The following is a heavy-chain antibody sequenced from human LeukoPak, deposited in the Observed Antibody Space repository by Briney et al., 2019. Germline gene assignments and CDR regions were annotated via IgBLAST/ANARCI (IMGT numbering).Heavy chain of an antibody. J-gene: IGHJ4*02. D-gene: IGHD2-2*01. CDR2: LYHSGTT. Sequence: SETLSLTCAVSGYSISTGYFWGWIRQPPGKGLEWIGSLYHSGTTYYNPSLKSRVTTSVDTSKNQFSLRLTSVTAADTAEYYCARHRRYCGNTSCWPFDYWGQGTLVSVSS. V-gene: IGHV4-38-2*01. CDR1: GYSISTGYF. CDR3: ARHRRYCGNTSCWPFDY.